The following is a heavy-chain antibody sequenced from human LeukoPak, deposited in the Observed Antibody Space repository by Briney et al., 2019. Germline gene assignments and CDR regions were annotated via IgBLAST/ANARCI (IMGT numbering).Heavy chain of an antibody. J-gene: IGHJ4*02. CDR2: INHSGST. D-gene: IGHD6-13*01. Sequence: SETLSLTCAVYGGSFSGYYWSWIRQPPGKGLEWIGEINHSGSTNYNPSLKSRVTISVDTSKNQFSLKLSSVTAADTAVYYCARVRKRVAAAGYYFDYWGQGTLVTVSS. CDR3: ARVRKRVAAAGYYFDY. CDR1: GGSFSGYY. V-gene: IGHV4-34*01.